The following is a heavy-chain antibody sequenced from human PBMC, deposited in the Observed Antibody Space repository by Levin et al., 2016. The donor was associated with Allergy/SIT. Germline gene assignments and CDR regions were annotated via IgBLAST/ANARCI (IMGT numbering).Heavy chain of an antibody. J-gene: IGHJ6*02. Sequence: GGSLRLSCAASGFTFTDYYMTWIRQAPGKGLEWLSYISSSGTTIYYADFVKGRFIISRDNAKKSLYPHMNSLRAEDSAVYYCAREPYPTYFYALDVWGQGTTVTVSS. CDR2: ISSSGTTI. V-gene: IGHV3-11*01. CDR1: GFTFTDYY. CDR3: AREPYPTYFYALDV.